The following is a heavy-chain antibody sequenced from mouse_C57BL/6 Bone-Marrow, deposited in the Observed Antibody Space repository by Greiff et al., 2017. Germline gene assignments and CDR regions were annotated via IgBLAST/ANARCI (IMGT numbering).Heavy chain of an antibody. J-gene: IGHJ4*01. CDR3: AGGDYDDAMDY. Sequence: EVKLMESGAELVKPGASVKLSCTASGFNIKDYYMHWVKQRTEQGLEWIGRIDPEDGETKYAPKFQGKATIAADTSSNTAYLQLSSLTTEDTAVYYCAGGDYDDAMDYWGQGTSVTVSS. CDR1: GFNIKDYY. V-gene: IGHV14-2*01. D-gene: IGHD2-4*01. CDR2: IDPEDGET.